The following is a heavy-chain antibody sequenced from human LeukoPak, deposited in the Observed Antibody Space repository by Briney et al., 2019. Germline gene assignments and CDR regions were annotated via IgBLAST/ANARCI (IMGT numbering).Heavy chain of an antibody. CDR1: GFTFTSFW. CDR2: IKRDGSEK. CDR3: ARGYGSGSRLDY. J-gene: IGHJ4*02. V-gene: IGHV3-7*03. Sequence: GGSLRLSCAASGFTFTSFWLNWVRQAPGKGLEWVANIKRDGSEKYYLDSVKGRFTISRDNAKNSLYLQMNNLRAEDTAVYYCARGYGSGSRLDYWGQGTLVTVSS. D-gene: IGHD3-10*01.